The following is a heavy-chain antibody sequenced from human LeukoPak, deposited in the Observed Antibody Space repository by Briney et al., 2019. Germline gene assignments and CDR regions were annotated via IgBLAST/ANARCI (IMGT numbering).Heavy chain of an antibody. V-gene: IGHV4-59*08. CDR3: ARGKAGHNY. Sequence: SETLSLTCTVSGGSISRYYWSWIRQPPGKGLEWIGYIYYSGSTNYNPSLKSRVTISVDTSKNQFSLKLSSVTAADTAVYYCARGKAGHNYWGQGTLVTVSS. CDR1: GGSISRYY. CDR2: IYYSGST. D-gene: IGHD6-13*01. J-gene: IGHJ4*02.